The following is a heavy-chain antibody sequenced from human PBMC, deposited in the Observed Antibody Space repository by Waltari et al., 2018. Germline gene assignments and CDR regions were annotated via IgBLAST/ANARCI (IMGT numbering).Heavy chain of an antibody. CDR2: IKSKTDGGTT. J-gene: IGHJ4*02. CDR1: GFTFSNAW. CDR3: TTDDHSGSYRSDY. Sequence: EVQLVESGGGLVKPGGSLRLSCAASGFTFSNAWMSWVRQAPGKGLEWVGRIKSKTDGGTTDYAAPVKGRFTISRDDSKNTLYLQMNSLKTEDTAVYYCTTDDHSGSYRSDYWGQGTLVTVSS. D-gene: IGHD1-26*01. V-gene: IGHV3-15*01.